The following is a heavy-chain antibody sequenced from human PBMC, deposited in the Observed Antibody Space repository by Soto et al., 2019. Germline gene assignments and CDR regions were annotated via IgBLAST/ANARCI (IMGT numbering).Heavy chain of an antibody. CDR1: GDTFNNHF. J-gene: IGHJ6*02. V-gene: IGHV1-46*02. CDR3: ARDPRGTVVGYYCYAMDV. Sequence: QVQLVQSGAEVKRPGASVKVSCKASGDTFNNHFLHWVRQAPGNGLEWMGMINPRSGSATYAQKFKDTVTITRDTSTTTVHMEVTSLRSEDTATYYCARDPRGTVVGYYCYAMDVWGQGTTVTVSS. CDR2: INPRSGSA. D-gene: IGHD1-1*01.